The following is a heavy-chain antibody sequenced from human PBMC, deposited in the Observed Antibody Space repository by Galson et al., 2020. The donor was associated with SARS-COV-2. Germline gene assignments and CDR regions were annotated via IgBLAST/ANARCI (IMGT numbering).Heavy chain of an antibody. CDR2: VYPSGST. CDR1: GVSISTTNY. J-gene: IGHJ2*01. CDR3: ARQGVNMIVLVTVPGWYFDL. D-gene: IGHD3-22*01. V-gene: IGHV4-38-2*01. Sequence: SETLSLTFAVSGVSISTTNYWSWIRQVPGKGQEWIGSVYPSGSTYFNPSLKSRVTISLDTSKNQFSLRLTSVTAADTALYYCARQGVNMIVLVTVPGWYFDLWGRGTLVTVSS.